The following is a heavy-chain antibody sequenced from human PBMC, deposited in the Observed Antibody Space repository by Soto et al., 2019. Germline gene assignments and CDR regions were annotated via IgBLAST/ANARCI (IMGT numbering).Heavy chain of an antibody. CDR1: GFTFSSYA. J-gene: IGHJ6*02. CDR2: ISGSGGST. Sequence: PGGSLRLSCAASGFTFSSYAMSWVRQAPGKGLEWVSAISGSGGSTYYADSVKGRFTISRDNSKNTLYLQMNSLRAEDTAVYYCAKGWGSGTYHRSGYYGMDVWGQGTTVTVSS. V-gene: IGHV3-23*01. D-gene: IGHD3-10*01. CDR3: AKGWGSGTYHRSGYYGMDV.